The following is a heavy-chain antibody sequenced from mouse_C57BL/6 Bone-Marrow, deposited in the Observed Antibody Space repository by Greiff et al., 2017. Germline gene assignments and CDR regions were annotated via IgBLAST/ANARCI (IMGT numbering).Heavy chain of an antibody. V-gene: IGHV1-69*01. CDR3: ALYYGSSYGYFDV. Sequence: QVQLKQPGAELVMPGASVKLSCKASGYTFTSYWMHWVKQRPGQGLEWIGEIDPSDSYPNYNQKFKGKSTFTVDKSSSTAYMQLSSLTSEDSAVYYCALYYGSSYGYFDVWGTGTTVTVSS. CDR1: GYTFTSYW. D-gene: IGHD1-1*01. CDR2: IDPSDSYP. J-gene: IGHJ1*03.